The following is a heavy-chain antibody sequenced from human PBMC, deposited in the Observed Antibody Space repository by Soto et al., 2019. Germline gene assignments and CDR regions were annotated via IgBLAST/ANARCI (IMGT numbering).Heavy chain of an antibody. J-gene: IGHJ4*02. CDR3: ARLVYDTRLNYMYFDF. V-gene: IGHV4-4*02. D-gene: IGHD3-10*01. Sequence: SETLSLTCAVSGVSLTSGNWWTWVRQSPQRGLEYIGEIFHDGTANYYPSFERRVAMSVDTSRNQFSLKLTSVTAADTAVYFCARLVYDTRLNYMYFDFWGPGTLVTRLL. CDR1: GVSLTSGNW. CDR2: IFHDGTA.